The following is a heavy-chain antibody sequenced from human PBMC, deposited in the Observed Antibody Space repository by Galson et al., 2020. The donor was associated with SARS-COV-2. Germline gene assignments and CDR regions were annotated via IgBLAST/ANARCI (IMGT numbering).Heavy chain of an antibody. CDR3: AKTRTRVRGSGALDI. Sequence: GGSLRLSCAASGFTFSSYAMRWVRQAPGKGLEWVSAMSGSGGSTYYADSVKGRFTISRDNSKNTLYLEMNNLRAEDTAVYYCAKTRTRVRGSGALDIWGQGTMVTVSS. CDR1: GFTFSSYA. D-gene: IGHD4-17*01. J-gene: IGHJ3*02. V-gene: IGHV3-23*01. CDR2: MSGSGGST.